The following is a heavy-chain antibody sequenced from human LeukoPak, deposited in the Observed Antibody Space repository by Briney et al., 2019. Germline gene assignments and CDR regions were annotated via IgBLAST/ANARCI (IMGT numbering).Heavy chain of an antibody. J-gene: IGHJ4*02. D-gene: IGHD3-10*01. CDR3: ARDLSTVVRASPMVY. CDR2: ITYDGYYK. V-gene: IGHV3-30*03. CDR1: GFSFTSYG. Sequence: PGGSLTLSYAASGFSFTSYGMHCVRQAPGKGLEWVALITYDGYYKYYSDSVKGRFTISSDTSKNTLYLQMNSLRAEDTAVYYCARDLSTVVRASPMVYWGERWLLTVSS.